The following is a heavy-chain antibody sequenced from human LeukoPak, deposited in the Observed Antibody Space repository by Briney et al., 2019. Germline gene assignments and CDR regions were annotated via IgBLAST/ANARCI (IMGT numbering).Heavy chain of an antibody. D-gene: IGHD3-3*01. J-gene: IGHJ5*02. CDR3: ATVITISRFDP. V-gene: IGHV1-24*01. CDR1: GYTLTELS. CDR2: FDPEDGKT. Sequence: ASVKVSCKVSGYTLTELSMHWVRQAPGKGLEWMGGFDPEDGKTIYAQKFQGRVTMTEDTFTDTAYMEPSSLRSEDTAMYYCATVITISRFDPWGQGTQVTVSS.